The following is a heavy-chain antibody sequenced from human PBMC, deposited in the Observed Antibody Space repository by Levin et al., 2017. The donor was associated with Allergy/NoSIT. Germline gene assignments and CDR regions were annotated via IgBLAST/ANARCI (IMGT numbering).Heavy chain of an antibody. CDR2: IIPILGIA. Sequence: SVKVSCKASGGTFSSYTISWVRQAPGQGLEWMGRIIPILGIANYAQKFQGRVTITADKSTSTAYMELSSLRSEDTAVYYCARGGAGTATPDKYYYYGMDVWGQGTTVTVSS. J-gene: IGHJ6*02. D-gene: IGHD2-21*02. CDR3: ARGGAGTATPDKYYYYGMDV. CDR1: GGTFSSYT. V-gene: IGHV1-69*02.